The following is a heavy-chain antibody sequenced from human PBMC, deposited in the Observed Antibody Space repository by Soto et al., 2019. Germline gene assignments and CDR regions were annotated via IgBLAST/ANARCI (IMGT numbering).Heavy chain of an antibody. CDR3: GKTPRGGASGDWYFDL. Sequence: EVQLLESGGGWVQPGGSLRLSCAASGFTFSTYAMTWVRLAPGRGLEWVLGIKSSGSPTDYPESVKGRFTISRDNLMNTLFLDMNGLRAEDTAIYYCGKTPRGGASGDWYFDLWGRGTLVTVSS. D-gene: IGHD3-10*01. CDR2: IKSSGSPT. J-gene: IGHJ2*01. V-gene: IGHV3-23*05. CDR1: GFTFSTYA.